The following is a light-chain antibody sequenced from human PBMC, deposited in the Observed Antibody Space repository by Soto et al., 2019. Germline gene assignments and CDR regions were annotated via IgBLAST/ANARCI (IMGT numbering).Light chain of an antibody. J-gene: IGLJ1*01. CDR2: YDD. CDR1: SSNIGNNA. Sequence: QSVLTQPPSVSEAPRQRVTISCSGSSSNIGNNAVNWYQQLPGKAPKLLIYYDDLLPSGVSDRFSGSKSGTSASLAISGLQAEDEADYYCSSYTSTSLFGTGTKLTVL. V-gene: IGLV1-36*01. CDR3: SSYTSTSL.